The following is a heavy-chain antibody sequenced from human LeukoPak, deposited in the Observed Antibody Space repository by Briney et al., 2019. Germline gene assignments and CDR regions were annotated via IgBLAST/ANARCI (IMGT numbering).Heavy chain of an antibody. CDR1: GFTFSSSA. CDR3: ARGYCSSTSCYPFDY. CDR2: ISNNGGYT. J-gene: IGHJ4*02. D-gene: IGHD2-2*01. V-gene: IGHV3-23*01. Sequence: GGSLRLSCAASGFTFSSSAMSWVRQAPRKGLEWVSAISNNGGYTYYADSVQGRFTISRDNSKSTLCLQMNSLRAEDTAVYYCARGYCSSTSCYPFDYWGQGTLVTVSS.